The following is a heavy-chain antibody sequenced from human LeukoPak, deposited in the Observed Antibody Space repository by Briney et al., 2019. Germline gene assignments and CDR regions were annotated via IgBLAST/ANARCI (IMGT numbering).Heavy chain of an antibody. V-gene: IGHV5-51*01. J-gene: IGHJ4*02. D-gene: IGHD2-2*01. CDR1: GYSFTSYW. Sequence: ESLKISCKGFGYSFTSYWIGWVRQMPGKGLEWMGIIYPGDSDTRYSPSFQGQVTISADKSISTAYLQWSSLKASDTAMYYCARPYCSSTSCYYYFDYWGQGTLVTVSS. CDR2: IYPGDSDT. CDR3: ARPYCSSTSCYYYFDY.